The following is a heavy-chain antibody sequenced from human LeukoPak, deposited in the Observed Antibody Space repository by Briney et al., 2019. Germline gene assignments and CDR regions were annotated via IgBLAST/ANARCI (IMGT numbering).Heavy chain of an antibody. V-gene: IGHV4-59*01. CDR1: GGSISSYY. Sequence: KPSETLSLTCTVSGGSISSYYWSWIRQPPGKGLEWIGYIYYSGSTNYNPSLKSRVTISVDTSKNQFSLKLSSVTAADTAVYYCARDHLGYRSSTSCYKRFDPWGQGTLVTVSS. CDR2: IYYSGST. J-gene: IGHJ5*02. D-gene: IGHD2-2*02. CDR3: ARDHLGYRSSTSCYKRFDP.